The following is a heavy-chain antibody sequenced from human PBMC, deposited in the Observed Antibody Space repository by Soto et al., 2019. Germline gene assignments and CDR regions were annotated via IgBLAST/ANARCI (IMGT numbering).Heavy chain of an antibody. D-gene: IGHD3-22*01. V-gene: IGHV3-48*02. CDR3: ARDHGPYDSSGYRAFDL. CDR1: GFTFSSYS. Sequence: EVQLVESGGGLVQPGGSLRLSCAASGFTFSSYSMNWVRQAPGKGLEWVSYISSSSSTIYYADSVKGRFTISRDNAKNSLYLHMNSLRDEDTAVYYCARDHGPYDSSGYRAFDLWGQGTMVTVSS. J-gene: IGHJ3*01. CDR2: ISSSSSTI.